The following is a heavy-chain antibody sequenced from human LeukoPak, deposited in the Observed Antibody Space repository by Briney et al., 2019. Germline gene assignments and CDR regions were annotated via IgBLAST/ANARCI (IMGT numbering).Heavy chain of an antibody. CDR3: AKDQDDGGSVNWFDP. V-gene: IGHV3-66*01. CDR2: IYSGGST. J-gene: IGHJ5*02. Sequence: GGSLRLSCVGSGFDFSSYTMSWVRQAPGKGLEWVSVIYSGGSTYYADSVKGRFTISRDNSKNTLYLQMNSLRAEDTAVYYCAKDQDDGGSVNWFDPWGQGTLVTVSS. CDR1: GFDFSSYT. D-gene: IGHD4-23*01.